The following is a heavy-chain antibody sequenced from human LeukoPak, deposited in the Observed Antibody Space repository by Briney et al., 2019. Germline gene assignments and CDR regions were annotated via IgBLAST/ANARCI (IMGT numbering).Heavy chain of an antibody. J-gene: IGHJ4*02. CDR3: ARDTRTVMSGYDYGYFDY. V-gene: IGHV1-69*05. Sequence: SVKVSCKASGGTFSSYANSWVRQAPGQGLEWMGGIIPIFGTANYAQKFQGRVTITTDESTSTAYMELSSLRSEDTAVYYCARDTRTVMSGYDYGYFDYWGQGTLVTVSS. D-gene: IGHD5-12*01. CDR1: GGTFSSYA. CDR2: IIPIFGTA.